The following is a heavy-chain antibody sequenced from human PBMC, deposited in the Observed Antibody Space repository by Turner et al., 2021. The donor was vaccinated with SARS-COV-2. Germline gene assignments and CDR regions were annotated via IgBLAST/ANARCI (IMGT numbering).Heavy chain of an antibody. CDR3: AKDEVAGLLYYFYAMDV. J-gene: IGHJ6*02. V-gene: IGHV3-23*01. D-gene: IGHD6-19*01. CDR1: GFTFSSCA. Sequence: EVQLLESGGGLIQPGGSLRLSCAASGFTFSSCAMSWVRQAPGKGLEWVSSISGSCGGTDYADSVKGRFTISRDNSKNTLYLQMISLRAEDTAVYYCAKDEVAGLLYYFYAMDVWGQGTTVTVSS. CDR2: ISGSCGGT.